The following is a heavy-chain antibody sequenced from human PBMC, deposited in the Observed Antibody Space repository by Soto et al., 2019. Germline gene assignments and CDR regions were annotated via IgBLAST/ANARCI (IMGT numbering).Heavy chain of an antibody. V-gene: IGHV1-69*02. CDR2: IIPILGIA. D-gene: IGHD1-7*01. J-gene: IGHJ4*02. CDR1: GGTFSSYT. CDR3: ARTGSNGGTTDYFDY. Sequence: QVQLVQSGAEVKKPGSSAKVSCKASGGTFSSYTISWVRQAPGQGLEWMGRIIPILGIANYAQKFQGRVTITADKSTSTAYMELSSLRSEDTAVYYCARTGSNGGTTDYFDYWGQGTLVTVSS.